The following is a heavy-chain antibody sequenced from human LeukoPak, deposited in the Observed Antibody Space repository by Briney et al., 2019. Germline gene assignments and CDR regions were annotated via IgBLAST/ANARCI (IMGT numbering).Heavy chain of an antibody. D-gene: IGHD2-2*01. CDR1: GVTFSSYT. Sequence: PVESSCKASGVTFSSYTIMWGRQAPGHRLRWMGGFVPIVGIANYAQQFRSRVTMTADKATSADDRELSRLRSEDTAVYFCARDIEVSNWDIVVVPAAITYYYSGIDVWGQGTTVTVSS. CDR2: FVPIVGIA. J-gene: IGHJ6*02. V-gene: IGHV1-69*17. CDR3: ARDIEVSNWDIVVVPAAITYYYSGIDV.